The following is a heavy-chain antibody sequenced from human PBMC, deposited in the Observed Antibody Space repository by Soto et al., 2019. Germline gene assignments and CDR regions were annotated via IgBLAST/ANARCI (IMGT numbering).Heavy chain of an antibody. Sequence: SQTLSLTCAISGDSVSSNSAAWNWIRQSPSRGLEWLGRTYYRSKWYNDYAASVKSRITINPDTSKNQFSLQLNSVTPEDTAVYYCARDLPKYSSSWTRYGMDVWGQGTTVTVSS. D-gene: IGHD6-13*01. J-gene: IGHJ6*02. CDR2: TYYRSKWYN. V-gene: IGHV6-1*01. CDR1: GDSVSSNSAA. CDR3: ARDLPKYSSSWTRYGMDV.